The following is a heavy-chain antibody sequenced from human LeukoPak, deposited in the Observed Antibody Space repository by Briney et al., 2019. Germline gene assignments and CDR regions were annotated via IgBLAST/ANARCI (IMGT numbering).Heavy chain of an antibody. V-gene: IGHV4-34*01. J-gene: IGHJ4*02. CDR2: INHSGST. D-gene: IGHD5-24*01. Sequence: SETLSLTCAVYGGSFSGYYWSWIRQPPGKGLEWIGEINHSGSTNYNPSLKSRVTISVDTSKNQFSLKLSTVTAADTAVYYCAREGRDGYGYWGQGTLVTVSS. CDR3: AREGRDGYGY. CDR1: GGSFSGYY.